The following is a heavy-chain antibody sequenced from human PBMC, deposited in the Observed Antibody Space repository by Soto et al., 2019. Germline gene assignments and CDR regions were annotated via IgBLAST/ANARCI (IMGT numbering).Heavy chain of an antibody. D-gene: IGHD2-2*01. CDR3: AREEYCSSTSCRYYGMGV. Sequence: GGSLRLSCAASGFTFSSYSMNWVRQAPGKGLEWVSSISSSSSYIYYADSVKGRFTISRDNAKNSLYLQMNSLRAEDTAVYYCAREEYCSSTSCRYYGMGVWGQGTTVTVSS. J-gene: IGHJ6*02. V-gene: IGHV3-21*01. CDR2: ISSSSSYI. CDR1: GFTFSSYS.